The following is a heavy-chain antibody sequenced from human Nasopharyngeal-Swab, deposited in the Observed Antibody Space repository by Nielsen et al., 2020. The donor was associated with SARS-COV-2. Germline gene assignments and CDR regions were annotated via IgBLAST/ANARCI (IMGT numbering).Heavy chain of an antibody. J-gene: IGHJ4*02. V-gene: IGHV3-7*01. CDR3: ARAGSSGWYYYFDY. Sequence: ETLSLTCAASGFTFSSYWMSWVRQAPGKGLEWVANIKQDGSEKYYVDSVKGRFTISRDNAKNSLYLQMNSLRAEDTAVYYCARAGSSGWYYYFDYWGQGTLVTVSS. CDR1: GFTFSSYW. CDR2: IKQDGSEK. D-gene: IGHD6-19*01.